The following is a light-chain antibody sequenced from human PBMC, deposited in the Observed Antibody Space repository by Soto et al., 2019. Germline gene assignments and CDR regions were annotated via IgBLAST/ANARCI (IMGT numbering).Light chain of an antibody. CDR1: QSVSSSD. J-gene: IGKJ5*01. CDR3: QQYGSSSSIT. V-gene: IGKV3-20*01. CDR2: GAS. Sequence: EIVLTQSPGTLSLSPGERATLSCRASQSVSSSDLAWYQQKPGQAPRLLIYGASSRATGIPDRFSGSGSGTDFTLTISGLEPEDSAVYYCQQYGSSSSITFGQGTRLEIK.